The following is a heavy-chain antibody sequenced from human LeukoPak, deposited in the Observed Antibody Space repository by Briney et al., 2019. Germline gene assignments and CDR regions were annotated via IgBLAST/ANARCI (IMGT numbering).Heavy chain of an antibody. CDR2: ISYDGSNK. V-gene: IGHV3-30-3*01. J-gene: IGHJ5*02. CDR3: AIMVGAHSP. CDR1: GFTFSSYA. Sequence: GGSLRLSCAASGFTFSSYAIHWVRQAPGKGLEWVAVISYDGSNKYYADSVKGRFTISRDNSKNTLYLQMNSLRAEDTAVYYCAIMVGAHSPWGQGTLVTVSS. D-gene: IGHD1-26*01.